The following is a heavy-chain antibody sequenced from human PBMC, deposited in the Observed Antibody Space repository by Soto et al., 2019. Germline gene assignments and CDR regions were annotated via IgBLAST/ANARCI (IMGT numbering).Heavy chain of an antibody. J-gene: IGHJ6*02. Sequence: PSETLSLTXTVSGGSMNSGRYYWTWIRQAPGKGLEWIGYIDNSGSTYYNPTLKSGFTMSVDTSKNQFSLKLTSVTAADTAVYYCARERXXXGLDVWGQGTTVTVSS. CDR1: GGSMNSGRYY. CDR3: ARERXXXGLDV. V-gene: IGHV4-30-4*01. CDR2: IDNSGST.